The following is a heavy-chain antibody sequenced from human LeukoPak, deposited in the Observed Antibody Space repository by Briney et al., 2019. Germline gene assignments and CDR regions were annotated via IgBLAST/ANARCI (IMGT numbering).Heavy chain of an antibody. J-gene: IGHJ4*02. CDR1: GFTFRSYA. CDR2: ISNNGGIT. CDR3: VKASYSDTWYQDY. V-gene: IGHV3-64D*09. Sequence: GGSLRLSCSASGFTFRSYAMHWVRQAPGKGLEYVSAISNNGGITYYADSMKGRSTISRDNSKNTLYLQMSRLRVEDTAVYYCVKASYSDTWYQDYWGQGTLVTVSS. D-gene: IGHD6-13*01.